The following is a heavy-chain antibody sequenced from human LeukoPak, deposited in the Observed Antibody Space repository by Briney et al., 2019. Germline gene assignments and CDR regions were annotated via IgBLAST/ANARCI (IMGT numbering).Heavy chain of an antibody. J-gene: IGHJ4*02. Sequence: PGGSLRLSCAASGFTFSSYSMNWVRQAPGKGLEWVSSISSSSSYIYYADSVKGRFTIPRDNAQNSLYLQMNSLRAEDTAVYYCARDMGYDSSGHPNWGQGTLVTVSS. D-gene: IGHD3-22*01. CDR3: ARDMGYDSSGHPN. V-gene: IGHV3-21*01. CDR1: GFTFSSYS. CDR2: ISSSSSYI.